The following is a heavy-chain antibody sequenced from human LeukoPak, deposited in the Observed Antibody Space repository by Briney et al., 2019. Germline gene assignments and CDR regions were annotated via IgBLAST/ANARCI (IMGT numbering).Heavy chain of an antibody. Sequence: SETLSLTCTVSGXFISSNYWSWIRQPPGKGLEWIGYIYYSGSTNYNPSLKSRVTISVDTSKNQFSLKLSSVTAADTAVYYCARLFTTGGFDYWGQGTLATVSS. V-gene: IGHV4-59*08. D-gene: IGHD3-22*01. CDR3: ARLFTTGGFDY. CDR2: IYYSGST. CDR1: GXFISSNY. J-gene: IGHJ4*02.